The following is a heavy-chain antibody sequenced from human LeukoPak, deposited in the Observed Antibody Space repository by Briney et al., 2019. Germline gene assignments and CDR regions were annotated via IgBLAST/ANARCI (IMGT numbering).Heavy chain of an antibody. CDR1: GGTFSSYA. D-gene: IGHD6-6*01. V-gene: IGHV1-69*05. CDR2: IIPIFGTA. Sequence: SVKVSCKASGGTFSSYAISWVRQAPGQGLEWMGGIIPIFGTANYAQKFQGRVTITTDESTSTAYMELSSLRSEDTAVYYCALIAARRSGAFDIWGQGTMVTVSS. CDR3: ALIAARRSGAFDI. J-gene: IGHJ3*02.